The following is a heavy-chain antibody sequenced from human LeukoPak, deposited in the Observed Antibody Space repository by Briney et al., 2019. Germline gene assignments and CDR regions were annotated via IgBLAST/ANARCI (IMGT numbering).Heavy chain of an antibody. CDR2: IYYSGST. CDR1: GGSISSGGYS. CDR3: ARARNGGPDY. Sequence: SETLSLTCAVSGGSISSGGYSWSWIRQPPGKGLEWIGYIYYSGSTYYNPSLKSRVTISVDTSKNQFSLKLSSVTAADTAVYYCARARNGGPDYWGQGTLVTVSS. J-gene: IGHJ4*02. V-gene: IGHV4-30-4*07. D-gene: IGHD3-16*01.